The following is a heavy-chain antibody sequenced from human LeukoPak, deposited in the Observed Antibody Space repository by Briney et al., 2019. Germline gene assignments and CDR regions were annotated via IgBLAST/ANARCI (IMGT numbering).Heavy chain of an antibody. CDR1: GFTFSDYA. J-gene: IGHJ4*02. CDR2: ISKDGSDK. D-gene: IGHD1-7*01. Sequence: GGSLRLSCAASGFTFSDYAMHWVRQAPGKGLEWVAAISKDGSDKYYPGSVRGRFTISRDNSKNTIYLQMDSLRAEDTAIYYCARDYWWNYDYWGQGTLVTVSS. CDR3: ARDYWWNYDY. V-gene: IGHV3-30-3*01.